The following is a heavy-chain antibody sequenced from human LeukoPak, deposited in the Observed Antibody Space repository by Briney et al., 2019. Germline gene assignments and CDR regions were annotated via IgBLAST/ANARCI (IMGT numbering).Heavy chain of an antibody. CDR3: AKAPPGYCSSTSCYYYYGMDV. V-gene: IGHV3-23*01. CDR2: ISGSGGST. CDR1: GFTFSSYA. Sequence: GGSLRLSCAASGFTFSSYATSWVRQAPGKGLEWVSAISGSGGSTYYADSVKGRFTISRDNSKNTLYLQMNSLRAEDTAVYYCAKAPPGYCSSTSCYYYYGMDVWGQGTTVTVSS. J-gene: IGHJ6*02. D-gene: IGHD2-2*01.